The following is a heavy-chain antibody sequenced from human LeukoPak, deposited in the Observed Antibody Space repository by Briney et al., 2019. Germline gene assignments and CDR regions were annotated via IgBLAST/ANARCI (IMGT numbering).Heavy chain of an antibody. J-gene: IGHJ6*03. CDR1: GYTFTSCD. CDR3: AREYLVQGVIFYYYYMDV. CDR2: MNPNSGNT. D-gene: IGHD3-10*01. V-gene: IGHV1-8*01. Sequence: ASVKVSCKASGYTFTSCDINWVRQATGQGLEWMGWMNPNSGNTGYAQKFQGRVTMTRNTSISTAYMELSSLRSEDTAVYYCAREYLVQGVIFYYYYMDVWGKGTTVTVSS.